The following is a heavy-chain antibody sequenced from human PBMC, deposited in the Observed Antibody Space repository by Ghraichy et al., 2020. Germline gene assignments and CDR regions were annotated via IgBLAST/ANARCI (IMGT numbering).Heavy chain of an antibody. CDR1: GFTFSDYY. CDR3: ARGNPGWNYDY. J-gene: IGHJ4*02. D-gene: IGHD1-7*01. V-gene: IGHV3-11*01. Sequence: GESLNISCAASGFTFSDYYMSWIRQAPGKGLEWVSYISIFGSTIFYADSVKGRFSISRDNAKNSLYLQMNSLTVEDTAVYYCARGNPGWNYDYWGQGTLVTVSS. CDR2: ISIFGSTI.